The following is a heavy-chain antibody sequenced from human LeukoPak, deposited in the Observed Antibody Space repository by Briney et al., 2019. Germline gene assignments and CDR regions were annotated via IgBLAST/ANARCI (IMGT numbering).Heavy chain of an antibody. Sequence: GGSLSLSCAASGFPFSEYYMTWIRQAPGKGLEWVSYISSGGTRMYYADSVKGRFTIFRDNAKNSLYLQMNSLRAEDTALYYCAKDGDYGGNSIVNWGQGTLVTVSS. CDR2: ISSGGTRM. J-gene: IGHJ4*02. CDR3: AKDGDYGGNSIVN. V-gene: IGHV3-11*01. CDR1: GFPFSEYY. D-gene: IGHD4-23*01.